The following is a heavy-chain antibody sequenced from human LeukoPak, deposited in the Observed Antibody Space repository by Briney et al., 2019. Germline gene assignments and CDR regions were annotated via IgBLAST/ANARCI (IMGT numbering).Heavy chain of an antibody. J-gene: IGHJ4*02. CDR1: GYSFTGYW. Sequence: HGESLKISCQGSGYSFTGYWITWVRQMPGKGLEWRGIIYPGDSDTRYSPSFQGQVTTSADKSIRSAYLQWSSLEASDTAMYYCARWGPGGDGYTDYWGQGTLVTVSS. D-gene: IGHD5-24*01. CDR3: ARWGPGGDGYTDY. V-gene: IGHV5-51*01. CDR2: IYPGDSDT.